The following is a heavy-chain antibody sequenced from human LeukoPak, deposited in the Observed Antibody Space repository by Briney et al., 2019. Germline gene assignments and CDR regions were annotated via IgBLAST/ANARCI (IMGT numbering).Heavy chain of an antibody. J-gene: IGHJ4*02. CDR2: ISSSSSTI. Sequence: GGSLRLSCEASGFIFSIYSMNWVRQAPGKGLERVSYISSSSSTIYYADSVKGRFTISRDKAKNSLSLQMNSLRAEDTAVFYCARKSRPGYFDYWGQGTLVTVSS. CDR3: ARKSRPGYFDY. CDR1: GFIFSIYS. V-gene: IGHV3-48*01.